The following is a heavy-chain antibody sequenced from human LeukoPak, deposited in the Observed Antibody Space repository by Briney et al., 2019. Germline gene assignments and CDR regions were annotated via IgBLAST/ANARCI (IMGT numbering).Heavy chain of an antibody. Sequence: GGSLRLSCAASGFTFSSYAMSWVHQAPGKGLEWVSAISGSGGSTYYADSVKGRFTISRDNSKNTLYLQMNSLRAEDTAVYYCAKGAQADRYYYYYYGMDVWGQGTTVTVSS. D-gene: IGHD1-14*01. CDR1: GFTFSSYA. J-gene: IGHJ6*02. V-gene: IGHV3-23*01. CDR3: AKGAQADRYYYYYYGMDV. CDR2: ISGSGGST.